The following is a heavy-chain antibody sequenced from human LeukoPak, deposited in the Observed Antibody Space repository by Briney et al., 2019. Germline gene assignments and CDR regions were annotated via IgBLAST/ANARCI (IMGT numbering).Heavy chain of an antibody. Sequence: ASVKVSCKTSGYTFSRHYIHWVRQAPGQELEWLGIINTSGATTRYGQNFKGRVTATRDTSTSTVYMEMSSLNSEDTAVYYCARGLESSGWYGMDVWGQGTTIIVSS. CDR3: ARGLESSGWYGMDV. V-gene: IGHV1-46*01. CDR1: GYTFSRHY. CDR2: INTSGATT. D-gene: IGHD6-19*01. J-gene: IGHJ6*02.